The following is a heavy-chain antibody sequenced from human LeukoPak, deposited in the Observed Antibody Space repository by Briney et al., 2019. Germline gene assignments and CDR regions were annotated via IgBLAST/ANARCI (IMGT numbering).Heavy chain of an antibody. V-gene: IGHV1-18*01. CDR1: DYTFTSHG. Sequence: ASVKVSCKASDYTFTSHGISWVRQAPGQGLEWMGWISAYNGNTNYAQKLQGRVTMTTDTSTSTAYMELRSLRSDDTAVYYCARDQLTIFGVVMNGDYYFDYWGQGTLVTVSS. CDR2: ISAYNGNT. D-gene: IGHD3-3*01. CDR3: ARDQLTIFGVVMNGDYYFDY. J-gene: IGHJ4*02.